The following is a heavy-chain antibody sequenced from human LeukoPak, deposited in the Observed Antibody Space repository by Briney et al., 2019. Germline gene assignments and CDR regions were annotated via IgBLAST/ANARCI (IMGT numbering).Heavy chain of an antibody. J-gene: IGHJ6*03. Sequence: EPSETLSLTCTVSGGSISSGSYYWSWIRQPAGKGLEWFGRIYTSGSTNYNPSLKSRVTISVDTSKTQFSLKLSSVTAADTAVYYCARETTVTPHYYMDVWGKGTKVTVSS. CDR2: IYTSGST. CDR3: ARETTVTPHYYMDV. CDR1: GGSISSGSYY. D-gene: IGHD4-17*01. V-gene: IGHV4-61*02.